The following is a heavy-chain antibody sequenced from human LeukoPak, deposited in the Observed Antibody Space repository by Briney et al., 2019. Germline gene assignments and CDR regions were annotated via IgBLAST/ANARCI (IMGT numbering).Heavy chain of an antibody. J-gene: IGHJ4*02. CDR1: GYTFTDYY. CDR3: ARPYGGNPHFDY. D-gene: IGHD4-23*01. V-gene: IGHV1-2*02. CDR2: ISPDSGST. Sequence: ASVKVSCKASGYTFTDYYVHWVRHAPGQGLGWMGWISPDSGSTNYDQKFQGRVTMTRDTSISTAYMELSSLTSDDTAVYYCARPYGGNPHFDYWGQGTLVTVSS.